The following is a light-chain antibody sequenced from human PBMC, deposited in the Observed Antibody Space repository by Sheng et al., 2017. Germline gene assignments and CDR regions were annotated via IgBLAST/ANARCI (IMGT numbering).Light chain of an antibody. CDR3: VLYMGSGIWV. CDR1: SGSVSTNNY. J-gene: IGLJ3*02. CDR2: DTN. V-gene: IGLV8-61*01. Sequence: QTVVTQEPSFSVSPGGTVTLTCGLTSGSVSTNNYPGWYQQTPGQPPRTLIYDTNTRSSGVPDRFSGSILGNKAALTITGAQADDESDYYCVLYMGSGIWVFGGGTKVTVL.